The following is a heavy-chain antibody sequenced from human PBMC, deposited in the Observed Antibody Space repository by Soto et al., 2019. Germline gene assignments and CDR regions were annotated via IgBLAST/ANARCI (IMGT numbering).Heavy chain of an antibody. CDR2: ISAYNGNT. CDR3: ARDQSGSGRRPLDY. J-gene: IGHJ4*02. CDR1: GHTFTSYG. Sequence: ASVKVSCKASGHTFTSYGISWVRQAPGQGLEWMGWISAYNGNTNYAQKLQGRVTMTTDTSTSTAYMELRSLRSDDTAVYYCARDQSGSGRRPLDYWGQGTLVTVSS. D-gene: IGHD3-10*01. V-gene: IGHV1-18*01.